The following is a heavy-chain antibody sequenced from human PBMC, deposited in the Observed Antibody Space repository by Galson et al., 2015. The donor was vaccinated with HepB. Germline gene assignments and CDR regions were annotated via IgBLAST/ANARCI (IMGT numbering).Heavy chain of an antibody. CDR1: GFTFSSYG. Sequence: SLRLSCAASGFTFSSYGTHWVRQAPGKGLEWVAFIRYDGSNKYYADSVKGRFTISRDNSKNTLYLQMNSLRDEDTAVYYCARGHSDTSGYWGFDYWGQGTLVTASS. V-gene: IGHV3-30*02. D-gene: IGHD3-22*01. CDR3: ARGHSDTSGYWGFDY. J-gene: IGHJ4*02. CDR2: IRYDGSNK.